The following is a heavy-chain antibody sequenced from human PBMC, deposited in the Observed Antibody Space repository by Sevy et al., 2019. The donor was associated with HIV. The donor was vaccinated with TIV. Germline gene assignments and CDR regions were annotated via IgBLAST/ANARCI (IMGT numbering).Heavy chain of an antibody. J-gene: IGHJ4*02. CDR1: GYSFTSYW. CDR3: AGHVYCSGGSGYSDY. V-gene: IGHV5-51*01. Sequence: GESLKISCKGSGYSFTSYWIGWVRQMPGKGLEWMGTIYPGDSDTRYSPSFQGQVAISADKSISTAYLQWSSLKASDTAMYYCAGHVYCSGGSGYSDYWGQGTLVTVSS. CDR2: IYPGDSDT. D-gene: IGHD2-15*01.